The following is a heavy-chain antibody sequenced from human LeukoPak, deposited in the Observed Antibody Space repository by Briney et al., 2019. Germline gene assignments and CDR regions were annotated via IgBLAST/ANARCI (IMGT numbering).Heavy chain of an antibody. D-gene: IGHD2-21*01. Sequence: GGSLRLSCAASGFAFSTYAMSWVRQAPGKGLEWVSGISGSGGSTYYADSVKGRFTISRDNSKNTLYLQMNSLIAGDTAIYYCAKNRTLHEIDYWGQGTLVTVSS. CDR3: AKNRTLHEIDY. J-gene: IGHJ4*02. V-gene: IGHV3-23*01. CDR1: GFAFSTYA. CDR2: ISGSGGST.